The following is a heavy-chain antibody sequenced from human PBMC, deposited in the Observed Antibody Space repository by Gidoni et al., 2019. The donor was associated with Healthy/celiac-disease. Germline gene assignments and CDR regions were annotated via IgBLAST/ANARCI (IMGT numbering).Heavy chain of an antibody. CDR3: ARGIPSIAAAAMIFDY. J-gene: IGHJ4*02. CDR1: GGSFSGYY. V-gene: IGHV4-34*01. D-gene: IGHD6-13*01. CDR2: INHSGST. Sequence: QVQLQQWGAGLLKPSETLSLPCAVYGGSFSGYYWSWIRQPPGKRLEWIGEINHSGSTNYNPSLKSRVTISVDTSKNQFSLKLSSVTAADTAVYYCARGIPSIAAAAMIFDYWGQGTLVTVSS.